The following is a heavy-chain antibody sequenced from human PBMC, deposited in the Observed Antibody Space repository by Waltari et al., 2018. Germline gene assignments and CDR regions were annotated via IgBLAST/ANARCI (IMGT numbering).Heavy chain of an antibody. CDR1: GFNFKGYE. CDR3: VRDASYYYYYYMDV. CDR2: ISSKCRTT. J-gene: IGHJ6*03. Sequence: EVQLVESGGGLVQPGGSLRLSCAASGFNFKGYERNWVRQAPGTGRGGVSSISSKCRTTDYADSVKGRFTISRDNAKNSFDLHMNSLRAEDMAVYYCVRDASYYYYYYMDVWGKGTTVTVSS. V-gene: IGHV3-48*03.